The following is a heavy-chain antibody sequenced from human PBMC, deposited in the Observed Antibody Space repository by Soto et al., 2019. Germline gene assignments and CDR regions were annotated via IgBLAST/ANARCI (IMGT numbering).Heavy chain of an antibody. Sequence: PGGSLRLSCAASGFTFRDYYMRWIRQAPGKGLEEDSYISSSGIIIYYADSVKGRFTISRDNAKNSLYLQMNSLRAEDTAVYYCARDRGSSSWYSYYYYGMDVWGQGT. CDR1: GFTFRDYY. CDR2: ISSSGIII. CDR3: ARDRGSSSWYSYYYYGMDV. D-gene: IGHD6-13*01. J-gene: IGHJ6*02. V-gene: IGHV3-11*01.